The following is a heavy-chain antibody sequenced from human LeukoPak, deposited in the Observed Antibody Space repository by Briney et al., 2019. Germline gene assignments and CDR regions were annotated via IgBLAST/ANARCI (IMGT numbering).Heavy chain of an antibody. CDR1: GGSISSYY. J-gene: IGHJ4*02. Sequence: SETLSLTCTVSGGSISSYYWSWIRQPPGEGLEWIGYIYYSGSTNYNPSLKSRVTISVDTSKNQFSLKLSSVTAADTAVYYCARGVGSGSYYGIDYWGQGTLVTVSS. CDR2: IYYSGST. D-gene: IGHD3-10*01. V-gene: IGHV4-59*12. CDR3: ARGVGSGSYYGIDY.